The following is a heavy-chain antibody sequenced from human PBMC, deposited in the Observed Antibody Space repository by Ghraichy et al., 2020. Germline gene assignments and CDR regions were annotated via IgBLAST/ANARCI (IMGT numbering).Heavy chain of an antibody. CDR2: ISGSGGST. CDR1: GFTFSSYA. Sequence: GGSLRLSCAASGFTFSSYAMSWVRQAPGKGLEWVSAISGSGGSTYYADSVKGRFTISRDNSKNTLYLQMNSLRAEDTAVYYCAKAWGHSTTVVTPGAYWGQGTLVTVSS. J-gene: IGHJ4*02. D-gene: IGHD4-23*01. V-gene: IGHV3-23*01. CDR3: AKAWGHSTTVVTPGAY.